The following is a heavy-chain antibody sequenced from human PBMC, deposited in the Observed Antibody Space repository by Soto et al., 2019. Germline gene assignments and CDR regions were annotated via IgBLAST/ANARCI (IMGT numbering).Heavy chain of an antibody. CDR3: ARDMRATINYYYYYGMDV. CDR1: GYTFTSYD. Sequence: ASVKVSCKASGYTFTSYDINWVRLARGQSLEWIGWIVVGSDNTDYAQKFQGRVTMTRDTSTSTVYMELSSLRSEDTAVYYCARDMRATINYYYYYGMDVWGQGTTVTVSS. CDR2: IVVGSDNT. J-gene: IGHJ6*02. D-gene: IGHD1-26*01. V-gene: IGHV1-8*01.